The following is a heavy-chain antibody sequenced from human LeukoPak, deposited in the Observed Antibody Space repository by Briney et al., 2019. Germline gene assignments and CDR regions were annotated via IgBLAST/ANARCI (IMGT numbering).Heavy chain of an antibody. V-gene: IGHV4-59*12. CDR3: ARVGFSGLLRYSSSWYSGPQRDNWFDP. J-gene: IGHJ5*02. D-gene: IGHD6-13*01. CDR1: GGSISSYY. Sequence: ASETLSLTCTVSGGSISSYYWSWIRQPPGKGLEWIGYIYYSGSTNYNPSLKSRVTISVDTSKNQFSLKLSSVTAADTAVYYCARVGFSGLLRYSSSWYSGPQRDNWFDPWGQGTLVTVSS. CDR2: IYYSGST.